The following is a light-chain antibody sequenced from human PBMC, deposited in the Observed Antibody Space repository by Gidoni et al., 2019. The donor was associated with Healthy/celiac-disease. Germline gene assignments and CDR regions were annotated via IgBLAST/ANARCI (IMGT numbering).Light chain of an antibody. CDR1: QSISSW. CDR3: QQYNSYGIT. J-gene: IGKJ3*01. Sequence: SVGDRVTITCRARQSISSWLAWYQQKPGKAPKLLFYKASSLESGAPSRFSGSGSGTEFTLTISSLQPDDFATYYCQQYNSYGITFGPGTKVDIK. V-gene: IGKV1-5*03. CDR2: KAS.